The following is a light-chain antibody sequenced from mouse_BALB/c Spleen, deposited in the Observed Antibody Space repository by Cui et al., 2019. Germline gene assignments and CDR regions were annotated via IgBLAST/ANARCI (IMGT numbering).Light chain of an antibody. CDR1: VNIHNY. Sequence: DIQMPQTTASLSASVGETVTITCRASVNIHNYLAWYQQKQGKSPQLLVYNAKTLADGVPSRFSGSGSGTQYSLKINSLQPEDFGSYYCQHFWSTMYTFGGGTKLEIK. V-gene: IGKV12-41*01. CDR2: NAK. J-gene: IGKJ2*01. CDR3: QHFWSTMYT.